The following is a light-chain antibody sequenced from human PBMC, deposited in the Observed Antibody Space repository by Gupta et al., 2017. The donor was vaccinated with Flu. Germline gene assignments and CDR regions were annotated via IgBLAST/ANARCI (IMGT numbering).Light chain of an antibody. CDR1: SSNIGAGYD. CDR3: QSYDSSVYV. CDR2: ANI. Sequence: XVXTXPPSVSXXXGXRVTISCTGSSSNIGAGYDVHWYQQLPGTAPKLLIYANIYRPSGVPARFSGSKSGISASLAITGLQAEDEAGYYCQSYDSSVYVFGSGTKVTVL. J-gene: IGLJ1*01. V-gene: IGLV1-40*01.